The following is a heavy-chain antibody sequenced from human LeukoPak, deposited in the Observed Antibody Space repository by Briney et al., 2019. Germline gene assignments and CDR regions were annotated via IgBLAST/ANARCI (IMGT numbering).Heavy chain of an antibody. CDR3: ARGPTAFGVVHWYYYMDV. V-gene: IGHV3-7*01. J-gene: IGHJ6*03. CDR2: IKQDGSEK. D-gene: IGHD3-3*01. CDR1: GFTFSSYW. Sequence: GWSLRLSCAASGFTFSSYWMSWVRQAPGKGLEWVANIKQDGSEKYYVDSVKGRFTISRDNAKNSLYLQMNSLRAEDTAVYYCARGPTAFGVVHWYYYMDVWGKGTTVTVSS.